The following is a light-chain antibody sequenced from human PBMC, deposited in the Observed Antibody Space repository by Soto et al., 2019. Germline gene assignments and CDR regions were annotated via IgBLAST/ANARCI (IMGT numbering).Light chain of an antibody. CDR3: QQYHDWPLYT. Sequence: EIVMTQSPTTVSVSPGERATLSCRDSQNINSNLAWYQQKPGQAPRLLISGASTRATGIPARFSGSGSGTEFTLSISSLQSEDFAVYYCQQYHDWPLYTFGQGTKLEIK. V-gene: IGKV3-15*01. J-gene: IGKJ2*01. CDR1: QNINSN. CDR2: GAS.